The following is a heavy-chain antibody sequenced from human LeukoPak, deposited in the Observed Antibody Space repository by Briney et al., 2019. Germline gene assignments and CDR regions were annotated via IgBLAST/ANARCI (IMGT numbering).Heavy chain of an antibody. D-gene: IGHD3-10*02. CDR2: INHSGST. CDR3: ARRRAYYYARRESRNAFDI. Sequence: SETLSLTCAVYGGSFSGYYWSWIRQPPGKGLEWIGEINHSGSTNYNPSLKSRVTISVDTSKNQFSLKLSSVTAADTAVNYCARRRAYYYARRESRNAFDIWGQGTMVTVSS. V-gene: IGHV4-34*01. J-gene: IGHJ3*02. CDR1: GGSFSGYY.